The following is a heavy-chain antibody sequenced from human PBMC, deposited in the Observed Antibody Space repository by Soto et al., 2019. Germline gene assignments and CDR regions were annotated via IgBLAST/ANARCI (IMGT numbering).Heavy chain of an antibody. CDR2: IIPIFETA. Sequence: QVHLVQSGAEVTKAGSSVKVSCKASGGTFSSHAFSWVRQAPGQGLEWVGGIIPIFETANYAQEFQGRVTISADGSTNTVLLELNNLRSDDTAIYFWAIGDRSSWIGNHWGPGTQVTVS. CDR3: AIGDRSSWIGNH. CDR1: GGTFSSHA. V-gene: IGHV1-69*01. J-gene: IGHJ4*02. D-gene: IGHD2-2*03.